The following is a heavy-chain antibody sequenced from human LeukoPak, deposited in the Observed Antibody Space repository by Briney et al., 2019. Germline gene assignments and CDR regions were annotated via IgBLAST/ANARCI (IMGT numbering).Heavy chain of an antibody. D-gene: IGHD6-19*01. Sequence: PGGSLRLSCAASGFTFSSYGMHWVRQAPGKGLEWVAFIRYDGSNKYYADSVKGRFTISRDNAKNSLYLQMNSLRAEDTAVYYCARDSPIAVAGNNYHYYMDVWGKGTTVTISS. CDR2: IRYDGSNK. CDR3: ARDSPIAVAGNNYHYYMDV. V-gene: IGHV3-30*02. J-gene: IGHJ6*03. CDR1: GFTFSSYG.